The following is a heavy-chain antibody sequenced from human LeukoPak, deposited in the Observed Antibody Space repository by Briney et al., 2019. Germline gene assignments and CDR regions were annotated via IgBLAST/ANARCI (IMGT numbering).Heavy chain of an antibody. CDR2: ISSSGSTI. J-gene: IGHJ6*02. CDR1: GFTFSDYY. CDR3: ARRDCSSTSCRYYYYGMDV. V-gene: IGHV3-11*01. D-gene: IGHD2-2*01. Sequence: PGGSLRLSCAASGFTFSDYYMSWIRQAPGKGLEWVSYISSSGSTIYYADSVKGRFTISRDNAKNPLYLQMNSLRAEDTAVYYCARRDCSSTSCRYYYYGMDVWGQGTTVTVSS.